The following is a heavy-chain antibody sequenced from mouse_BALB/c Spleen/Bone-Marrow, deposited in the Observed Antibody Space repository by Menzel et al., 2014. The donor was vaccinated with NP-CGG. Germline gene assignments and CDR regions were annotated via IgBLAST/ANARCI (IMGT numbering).Heavy chain of an antibody. V-gene: IGHV3-8*02. CDR2: ISYSGNT. Sequence: DVKLQESGPSLVKPSQTLSLTCSVTGDSIXSGYWNWIRKFPGNKLEYMGYISYSGNTYYNPSLKSRISITRDTSKNQYYLQLNSVTTEDTATYYCATYDGYCFDYWGQGTTLTVSS. D-gene: IGHD2-3*01. CDR3: ATYDGYCFDY. CDR1: GDSIXSGY. J-gene: IGHJ2*01.